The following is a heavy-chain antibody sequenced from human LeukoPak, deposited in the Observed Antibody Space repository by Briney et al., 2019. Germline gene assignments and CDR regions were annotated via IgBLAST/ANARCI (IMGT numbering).Heavy chain of an antibody. V-gene: IGHV3-33*01. CDR3: ARGSQRSYYFDY. J-gene: IGHJ4*02. CDR2: IWYDGSNK. Sequence: PGGSLRLSCAASGFIFSSYGMHWVRQAPGKGLEWVAVIWYDGSNKYYADSVKGRFTISRDNSKNTLYLQMNSLRAEDTAVYYCARGSQRSYYFDYWGQGTLVTVSS. D-gene: IGHD1-1*01. CDR1: GFIFSSYG.